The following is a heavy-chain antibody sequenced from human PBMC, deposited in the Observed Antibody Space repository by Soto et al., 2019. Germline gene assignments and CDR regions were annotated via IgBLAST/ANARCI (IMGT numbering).Heavy chain of an antibody. Sequence: GASVKVSCKASGGTFSSYAISWVRQAPGQGLEWMGGIIPIFGTANYAQKFQGRVTITADESTSTAYMELSSLRSEDTAVYYCARPPTAVAGRPDAFXIWDQGTMVTVSS. J-gene: IGHJ3*02. CDR1: GGTFSSYA. CDR3: ARPPTAVAGRPDAFXI. V-gene: IGHV1-69*13. CDR2: IIPIFGTA. D-gene: IGHD6-19*01.